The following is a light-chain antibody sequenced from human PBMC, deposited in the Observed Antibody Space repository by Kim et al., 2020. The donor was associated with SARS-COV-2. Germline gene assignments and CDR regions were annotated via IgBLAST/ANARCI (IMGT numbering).Light chain of an antibody. V-gene: IGKV3-20*01. J-gene: IGKJ4*01. CDR1: QSVSGSH. CDR2: DAS. Sequence: EIVLTQAPGTLSLSPGERATLSCRASQSVSGSHLAWYQQKPGQTPRILIYDASSRVTGISDRFSGSGSGTDFTLTISRLQPEDFAVYYCQQYAASPFTFGGGPKVDI. CDR3: QQYAASPFT.